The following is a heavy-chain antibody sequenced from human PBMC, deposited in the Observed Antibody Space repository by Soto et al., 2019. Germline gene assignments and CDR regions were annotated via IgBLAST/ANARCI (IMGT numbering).Heavy chain of an antibody. CDR3: AKERRDGYKYYFDY. D-gene: IGHD5-12*01. CDR2: TYYRSKWYN. Sequence: PSQTLSLTCAISGDSVSSNSAAWNWIRQSPSRGLEWLGRTYYRSKWYNDYAVPVKSRITINPDTSKNQFSLKLSSVTAADTAVYYCAKERRDGYKYYFDYWGQGSLVTVSS. J-gene: IGHJ4*02. V-gene: IGHV6-1*01. CDR1: GDSVSSNSAA.